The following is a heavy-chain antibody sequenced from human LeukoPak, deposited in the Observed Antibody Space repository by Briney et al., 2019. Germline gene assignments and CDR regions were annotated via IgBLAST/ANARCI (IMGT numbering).Heavy chain of an antibody. J-gene: IGHJ4*02. Sequence: SQTLSLTCAISGESVSSKNGAWNWIRQSHSRGLEWLGRTYYRSKWYTDYAVSMNGRITISPDISKNQFSLQLNSVTPDDTVVYYCARDVGTSGWHTFDYWGQGTLVTVSS. V-gene: IGHV6-1*01. CDR2: TYYRSKWYT. CDR1: GESVSSKNGA. D-gene: IGHD6-19*01. CDR3: ARDVGTSGWHTFDY.